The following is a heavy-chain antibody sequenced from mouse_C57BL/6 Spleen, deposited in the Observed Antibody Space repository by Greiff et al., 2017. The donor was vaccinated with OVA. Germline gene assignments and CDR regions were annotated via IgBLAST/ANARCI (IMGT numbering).Heavy chain of an antibody. V-gene: IGHV5-17*01. Sequence: DVQLVESGGGLVKPGGSLKLSCAASGFTFSDYGMHWVRQAPEKGLEWVAYISSGSSTIYYADTVKGRFTISRDNAKYTLFLQMTSLRSEDTAMYYCARRNITTVVDYWGQGTTLTVSS. CDR2: ISSGSSTI. D-gene: IGHD1-1*01. J-gene: IGHJ2*01. CDR1: GFTFSDYG. CDR3: ARRNITTVVDY.